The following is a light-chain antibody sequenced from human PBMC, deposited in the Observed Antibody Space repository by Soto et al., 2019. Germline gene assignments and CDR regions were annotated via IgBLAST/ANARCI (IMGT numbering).Light chain of an antibody. V-gene: IGKV3-11*01. CDR3: QQRSNWPPVT. CDR2: DAS. CDR1: QSINRH. Sequence: DIVLTQSPATLSLSLGERATLSCRASQSINRHLAWYRQKPGQAPRLLIYDASNRATGIPARFSGSGSGTDFTLTISSLEPEDFGVYYCQQRSNWPPVTFGGGTKVDIK. J-gene: IGKJ4*01.